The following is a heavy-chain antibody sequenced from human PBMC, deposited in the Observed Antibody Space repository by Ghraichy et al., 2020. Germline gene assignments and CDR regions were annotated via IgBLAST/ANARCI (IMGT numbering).Heavy chain of an antibody. D-gene: IGHD3-3*01. CDR1: GGSISSSSYY. Sequence: SETLSLTCTVSGGSISSSSYYWGWIRQPPGKGLEWIGSIYYSGSTYYNPSLKSRVTISVDTSKNQFSLKLGSVTAADTAVYYCARTRGYDFWSGYQGLFDSWGQGTLVTVSS. CDR3: ARTRGYDFWSGYQGLFDS. V-gene: IGHV4-39*01. CDR2: IYYSGST. J-gene: IGHJ4*02.